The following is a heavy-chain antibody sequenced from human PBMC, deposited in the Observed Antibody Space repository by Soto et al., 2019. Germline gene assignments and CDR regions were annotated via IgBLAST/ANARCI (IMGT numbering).Heavy chain of an antibody. CDR2: IYYSGST. D-gene: IGHD6-19*01. Sequence: PSETLSLTCTVSGGSISSYYWSWIRQLPGKGLEWIGYIYYSGSTNYNPSLKSRVTISVDASKNQFSLKLSSVTAADTAVYYCARHSSGWHDAFDIWGQGTMVTVSS. CDR3: ARHSSGWHDAFDI. CDR1: GGSISSYY. J-gene: IGHJ3*02. V-gene: IGHV4-59*08.